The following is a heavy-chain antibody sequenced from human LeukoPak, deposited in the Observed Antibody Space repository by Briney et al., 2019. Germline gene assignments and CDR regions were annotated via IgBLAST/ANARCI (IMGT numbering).Heavy chain of an antibody. CDR1: GGSISSGDYY. V-gene: IGHV4-31*03. Sequence: PSETLSPTCTVSGGSISSGDYYWSWFRQPPGKDLEWIGYVYYSGDTYYNPSLRSRVTTSTDMSKNQFSLKLSSVTAADTAVYYCARHPAGGGYSDYWGQGTLVTVSS. D-gene: IGHD3-16*01. J-gene: IGHJ4*02. CDR3: ARHPAGGGYSDY. CDR2: VYYSGDT.